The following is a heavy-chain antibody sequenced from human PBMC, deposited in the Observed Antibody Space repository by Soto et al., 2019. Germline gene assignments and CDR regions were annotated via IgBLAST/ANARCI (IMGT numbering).Heavy chain of an antibody. CDR2: ISGSGGNT. CDR3: AKGMRFKYYSTSPIDDFDW. V-gene: IGHV3-23*01. D-gene: IGHD3-10*01. J-gene: IGHJ4*02. CDR1: GFTFSTYA. Sequence: EVQLLDSGGGLVQSGGSLRLSCAASGFTFSTYAMNWVRQAPGKGLEWISAISGSGGNTYYADSVRGRFTISRDNSNNALYLQMKSLRAEDTAVYYCAKGMRFKYYSTSPIDDFDWWGQGTLATVSS.